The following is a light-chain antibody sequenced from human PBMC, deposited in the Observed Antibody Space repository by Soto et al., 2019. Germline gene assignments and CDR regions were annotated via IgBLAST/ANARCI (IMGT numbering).Light chain of an antibody. V-gene: IGKV1-5*01. CDR1: QIISSW. CDR3: HPYDNWSPNT. J-gene: IGKJ5*01. CDR2: AAS. Sequence: DIQMTQSPSSLSASVGDRVTITCRASQIISSWLAWYQQKPGKAPKLLIYAASSLQSGVPSRFSGSASGTEFSLTTSSLQHAEFATHYCHPYDNWSPNTSGQGTRLEIK.